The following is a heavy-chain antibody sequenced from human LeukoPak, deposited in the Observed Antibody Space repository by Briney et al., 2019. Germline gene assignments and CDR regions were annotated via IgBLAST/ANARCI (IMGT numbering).Heavy chain of an antibody. Sequence: KTSETLSLTCTVSGGSISSYYWSWIRQPPGKGLEWIGYIYYSGSTNYNPSLKSRVTISVDTSKNQFSLKLSSVTAADTAVYYCARHVKSRLPFDYWGQGTLVTVSS. J-gene: IGHJ4*02. D-gene: IGHD4-11*01. CDR1: GGSISSYY. CDR3: ARHVKSRLPFDY. CDR2: IYYSGST. V-gene: IGHV4-59*08.